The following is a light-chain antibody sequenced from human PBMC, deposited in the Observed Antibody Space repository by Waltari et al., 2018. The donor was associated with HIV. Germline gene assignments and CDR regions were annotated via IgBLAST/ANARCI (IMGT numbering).Light chain of an antibody. J-gene: IGKJ4*01. CDR2: GQP. CDR1: QSVGSY. Sequence: VMTQSPATLSVSPGGRAPLPCMASQSVGSYLTWYQQKPGQAPTLLIYGQPTRGTCSPTRFSGSGSGTEFTLTISSLQSEDFAVYYCHQYNKWPRGTFGGGTKVEV. CDR3: HQYNKWPRGT. V-gene: IGKV3-15*01.